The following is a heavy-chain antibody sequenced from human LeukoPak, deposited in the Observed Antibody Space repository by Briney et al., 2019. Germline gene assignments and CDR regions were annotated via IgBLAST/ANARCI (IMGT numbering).Heavy chain of an antibody. D-gene: IGHD2-8*02. CDR3: ARDGYLRCRSHGY. CDR1: GYTFTGYY. Sequence: ASVKVSCKASGYTFTGYYMHWVRQAPGQGLEWMGWISAYNGNTNYAQKLQGRVTMTTDTSTSTAYMELRSLRSDDTAVYYCARDGYLRCRSHGYWGQGTLVTVSS. CDR2: ISAYNGNT. J-gene: IGHJ4*02. V-gene: IGHV1-18*04.